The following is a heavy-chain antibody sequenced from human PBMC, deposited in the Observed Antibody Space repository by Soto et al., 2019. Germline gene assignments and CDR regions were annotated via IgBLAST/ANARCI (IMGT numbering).Heavy chain of an antibody. CDR1: GGSISSYY. Sequence: PSETLSLTCTVSGGSISSYYWSWIRQPPGKGLEWIGYIYYSGSTNYNPSLKSRVTISVDTSKNQFSLKLSSVTAADTAVYYCAREGEGWLRGGNDAFDISGQGTMVTVSS. J-gene: IGHJ3*02. D-gene: IGHD5-12*01. CDR2: IYYSGST. CDR3: AREGEGWLRGGNDAFDI. V-gene: IGHV4-59*01.